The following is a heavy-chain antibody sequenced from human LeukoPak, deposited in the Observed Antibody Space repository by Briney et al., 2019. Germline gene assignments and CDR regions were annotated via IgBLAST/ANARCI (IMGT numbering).Heavy chain of an antibody. J-gene: IGHJ4*02. CDR1: GFTFSYYG. CDR2: ISGSGGST. V-gene: IGHV3-23*01. Sequence: GGSLRLSCAASGFTFSYYGMSWVRQAPGKGLEWVSVISGSGGSTHYADSVKGRFTISRDNSKNTLYLQMNSLRAEDTAVYYCARAPPGDYYDSSGYPYWGQGTLVTVSS. CDR3: ARAPPGDYYDSSGYPY. D-gene: IGHD3-22*01.